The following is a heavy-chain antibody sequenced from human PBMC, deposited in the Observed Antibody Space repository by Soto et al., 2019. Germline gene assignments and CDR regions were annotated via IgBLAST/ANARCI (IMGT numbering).Heavy chain of an antibody. D-gene: IGHD3-9*01. CDR3: AKGDSLTAPFRAGSTAHNYYYYGMDG. CDR1: GFTFSSYG. V-gene: IGHV3-30*18. CDR2: ISYDGSNK. J-gene: IGHJ6*02. Sequence: PGGSLRLSCAASGFTFSSYGMHWVRQAPGKGLEWVAVISYDGSNKYYADSVKGRFTISRDNSKNTLYLQMNSLRAEDTAIYYCAKGDSLTAPFRAGSTAHNYYYYGMDGWGQGTTVTVSS.